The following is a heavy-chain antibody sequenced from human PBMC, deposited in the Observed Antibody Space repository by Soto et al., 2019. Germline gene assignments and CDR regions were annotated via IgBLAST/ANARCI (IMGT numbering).Heavy chain of an antibody. D-gene: IGHD6-6*01. Sequence: QVQLVESGVGVVQPGRSLRLSCADSGFTFSSYALHCVRQAPGKGLEWGAVISYDGSNKYYADSVKGRFTISRDNSKNTLYLQMRSLRAEDTAVYYCAREGRSIAARSGWFDPWGQGTLVTVSS. CDR3: AREGRSIAARSGWFDP. V-gene: IGHV3-30-3*01. CDR1: GFTFSSYA. J-gene: IGHJ5*02. CDR2: ISYDGSNK.